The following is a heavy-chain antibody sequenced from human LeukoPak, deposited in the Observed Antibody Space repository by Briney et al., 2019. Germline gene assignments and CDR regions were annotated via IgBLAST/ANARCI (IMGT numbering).Heavy chain of an antibody. V-gene: IGHV1-69*05. D-gene: IGHD6-19*01. CDR2: IIPIFGTA. CDR3: ARGPRYSSGWYVGD. J-gene: IGHJ4*02. Sequence: SVKVSCKXSGGTFSSYAISWVRQAPGQGLEWMGRIIPIFGTANYAQKFQGRVTITTDESTSTAYMELSSLRSEDTAVYYCARGPRYSSGWYVGDWGQGTLVTVSS. CDR1: GGTFSSYA.